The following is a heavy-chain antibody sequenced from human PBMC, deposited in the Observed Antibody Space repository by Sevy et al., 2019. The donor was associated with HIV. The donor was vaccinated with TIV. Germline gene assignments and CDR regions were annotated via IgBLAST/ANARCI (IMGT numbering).Heavy chain of an antibody. J-gene: IGHJ4*02. V-gene: IGHV3-7*01. CDR2: IRQDGSEK. CDR3: ARGPYNSGLRFDF. CDR1: GFSFSWYW. D-gene: IGHD5-12*01. Sequence: GGSLRLSCAASGFSFSWYWMSWVRQTPEKGLEWVANIRQDGSEKNYVDSVKGRFTISRDNSKNTVFLQMNSLSPDDTALYYCARGPYNSGLRFDFWGQGTLVTVSS.